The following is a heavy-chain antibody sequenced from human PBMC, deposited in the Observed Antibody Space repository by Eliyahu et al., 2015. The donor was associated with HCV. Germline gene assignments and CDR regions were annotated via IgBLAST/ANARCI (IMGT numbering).Heavy chain of an antibody. D-gene: IGHD3-22*01. CDR3: ARVTTTGWE. CDR2: ISGSSRYI. CDR1: GFTFSSST. V-gene: IGHV3-21*01. J-gene: IGHJ4*02. Sequence: EVQLVESGGGLVKPGGSLRLSCAASGFTFSSSTMNWVRQAPGKGLEWVSSISGSSRYIYHADSVKGRFTISRDNAKNSLYLQMNSLRVEDTAVYYCARVTTTGWEWGQGTLVTVSS.